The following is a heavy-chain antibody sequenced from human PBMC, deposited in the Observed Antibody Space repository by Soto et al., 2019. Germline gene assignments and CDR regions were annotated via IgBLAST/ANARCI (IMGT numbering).Heavy chain of an antibody. Sequence: ASVKVSCKASGYTFTSHGISWVRQAPGQGLEWMGWISPYKGNTNYAQKLQGRVTMNTDTSTRTTYKELRSLRSDDTAVYYCARERGRWFGPWGQGTLVTVSS. CDR3: ARERGRWFGP. J-gene: IGHJ5*02. V-gene: IGHV1-18*01. CDR2: ISPYKGNT. CDR1: GYTFTSHG.